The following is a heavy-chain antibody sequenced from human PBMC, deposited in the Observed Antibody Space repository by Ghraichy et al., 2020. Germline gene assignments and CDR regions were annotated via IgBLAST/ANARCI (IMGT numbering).Heavy chain of an antibody. V-gene: IGHV3-11*06. CDR2: T. Sequence: THYADSVRGRFTISRDNAYNSLYLQMDSLTAEDTSVYYCAREGYCNGDSCYSGGYAFDLWGQGTVVSVSS. D-gene: IGHD2-15*01. CDR3: AREGYCNGDSCYSGGYAFDL. J-gene: IGHJ3*01.